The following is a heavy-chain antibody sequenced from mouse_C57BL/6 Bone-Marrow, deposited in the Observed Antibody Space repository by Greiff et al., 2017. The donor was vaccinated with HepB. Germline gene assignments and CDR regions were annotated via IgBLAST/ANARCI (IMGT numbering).Heavy chain of an antibody. CDR2: IYPRSGNT. CDR1: GYTFTSYG. CDR3: ARYEDGNYFYAMDD. Sequence: QVQLQQSGAELARPGASVKLSCKASGYTFTSYGISWVKQRTGQGLEWIGEIYPRSGNTYYNEKFKGKATLTADKSSSTAYMELRSLTSEDSAVYFCARYEDGNYFYAMDDWGQGTSVTVSS. D-gene: IGHD2-1*01. V-gene: IGHV1-81*01. J-gene: IGHJ4*01.